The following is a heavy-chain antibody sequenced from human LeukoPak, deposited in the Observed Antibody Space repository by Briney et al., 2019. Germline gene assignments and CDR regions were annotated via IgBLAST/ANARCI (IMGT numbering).Heavy chain of an antibody. CDR2: IKQDGSET. D-gene: IGHD6-13*01. CDR1: RFTFSTYW. Sequence: GGSLRLSCAASRFTFSTYWMSWVRQAPGKGLEWVANIKQDGSETYYVDSVKGRFTISRDNAKNSLYLQMNSLRAEDTAVYYCAKLPRIAAAALVVDYWGQGTLVTVSS. CDR3: AKLPRIAAAALVVDY. V-gene: IGHV3-7*03. J-gene: IGHJ4*02.